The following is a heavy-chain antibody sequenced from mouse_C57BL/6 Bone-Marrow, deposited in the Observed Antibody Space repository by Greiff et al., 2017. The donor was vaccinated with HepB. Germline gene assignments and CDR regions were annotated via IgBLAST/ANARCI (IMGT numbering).Heavy chain of an antibody. Sequence: VQLQQSGPGLVKPSQSLSLTCSVTGYSITSGYYWNWIRQFPGNKLEWMGYISYDGSNNYNPSLKNRISITRDTSKNQFFLKLNSVTTEDTATYYCARARYYGSSGYYFDYWGQGTTLTVSS. J-gene: IGHJ2*01. CDR1: GYSITSGYY. V-gene: IGHV3-6*01. CDR2: ISYDGSN. CDR3: ARARYYGSSGYYFDY. D-gene: IGHD1-1*01.